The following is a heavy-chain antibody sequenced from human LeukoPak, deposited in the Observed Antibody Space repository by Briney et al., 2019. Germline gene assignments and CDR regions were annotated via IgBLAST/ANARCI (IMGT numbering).Heavy chain of an antibody. V-gene: IGHV1-2*02. CDR2: INPNSGGT. CDR3: ARVGQYSSGFSRFDY. D-gene: IGHD6-19*01. Sequence: GASVKVSCKASGYTFTGYYMHWVRQAPGQGLEWMGWINPNSGGTNYAQKFQGRVTMTRDTSISTAYMELSRLRSDDTAVYYCARVGQYSSGFSRFDYWGQGTLVTVSS. CDR1: GYTFTGYY. J-gene: IGHJ4*02.